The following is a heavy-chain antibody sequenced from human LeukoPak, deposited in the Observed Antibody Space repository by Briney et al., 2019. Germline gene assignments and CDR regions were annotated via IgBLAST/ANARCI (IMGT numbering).Heavy chain of an antibody. CDR1: GFTFRSHA. CDR3: ARYSGSYYYPPAWDL. V-gene: IGHV3-23*01. J-gene: IGHJ4*02. D-gene: IGHD1-26*01. Sequence: GGSLRLSCAASGFTFRSHAMSWVRQAPGKGLQFVSGLIENGATTYYADSVKGRFTISRDNSKNTLYLQMDSLRADDTVVYYCARYSGSYYYPPAWDLWGQGTLVTVSS. CDR2: LIENGATT.